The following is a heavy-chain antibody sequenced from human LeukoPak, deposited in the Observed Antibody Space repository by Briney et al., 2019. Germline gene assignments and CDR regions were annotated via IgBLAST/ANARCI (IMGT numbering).Heavy chain of an antibody. CDR1: RGSISSGGYS. D-gene: IGHD3-10*01. J-gene: IGHJ4*02. V-gene: IGHV4-30-2*01. CDR3: ARGGVAPSGGPFFDY. CDR2: MYHDGDT. Sequence: SETLSLTCAASRGSISSGGYSWSWIRQPPGKGLEWIGYMYHDGDTYYNPSLKGRVTISVDRSKNQFSLKVSSVIAADTAVYYCARGGVAPSGGPFFDYWGQGTLVTVSS.